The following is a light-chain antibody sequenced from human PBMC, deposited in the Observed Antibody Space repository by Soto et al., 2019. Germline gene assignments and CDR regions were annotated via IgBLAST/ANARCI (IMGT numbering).Light chain of an antibody. CDR1: QSISRY. J-gene: IGKJ1*01. Sequence: DIQMTQSPSYLSSSFADRVTITCRASQSISRYLNWYQQKPGKAPKLLIYAASSLQSGVPSRFSGSGSGTDFTLTISSLKHEDFATYYCQQRYSTTWTFGQGTKVDIK. CDR3: QQRYSTTWT. V-gene: IGKV1-39*01. CDR2: AAS.